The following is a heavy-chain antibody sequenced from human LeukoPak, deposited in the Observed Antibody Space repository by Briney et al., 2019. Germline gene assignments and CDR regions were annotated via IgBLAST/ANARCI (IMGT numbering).Heavy chain of an antibody. Sequence: ASVKVSCKASGYTFTSYAMHWVRQAPGQRLEWMGWINAGNGNTKYSQKFQGRVTITRDTSASTAYMELSSLRSEDTAVYYCARSIGRQWLLYYYYGMDVWGQGTTVTVSS. V-gene: IGHV1-3*01. J-gene: IGHJ6*02. D-gene: IGHD6-19*01. CDR1: GYTFTSYA. CDR2: INAGNGNT. CDR3: ARSIGRQWLLYYYYGMDV.